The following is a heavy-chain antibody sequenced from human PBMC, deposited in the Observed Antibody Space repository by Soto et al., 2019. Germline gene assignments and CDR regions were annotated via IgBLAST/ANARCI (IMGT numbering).Heavy chain of an antibody. Sequence: EVKLLDSGGGLGQPGGSLRLSCAASGFTFSTYVMAWVRQAPGRGLEWVSGISASGSNGFYTDSVKGRFIISRDNSKNTLYLQMNSLRVDDTALYFCAKGDSDYYFDSLGQGTLVTVSS. CDR3: AKGDSDYYFDS. J-gene: IGHJ4*02. V-gene: IGHV3-23*01. CDR2: ISASGSNG. CDR1: GFTFSTYV. D-gene: IGHD4-4*01.